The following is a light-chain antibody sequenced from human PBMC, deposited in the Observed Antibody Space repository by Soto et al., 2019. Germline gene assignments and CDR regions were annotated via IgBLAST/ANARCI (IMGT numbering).Light chain of an antibody. V-gene: IGKV1-5*03. CDR3: QQHNDYPLT. CDR2: KAS. J-gene: IGKJ4*01. Sequence: DIQMTQSPSTLSASVGDRVTITCRASQNMNRWLAWYQQKPGKAPKVLIYKASSLESGVPSRFSGSGSGTEFTLAISTLQPDDIATYYCQQHNDYPLTFGGGTKVEIK. CDR1: QNMNRW.